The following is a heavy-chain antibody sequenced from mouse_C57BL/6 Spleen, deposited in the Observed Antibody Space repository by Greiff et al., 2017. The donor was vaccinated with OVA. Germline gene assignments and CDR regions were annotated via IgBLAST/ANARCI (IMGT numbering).Heavy chain of an antibody. CDR3: ARGTAQATDY. CDR2: IDPSDSYT. CDR1: GYTFTSYW. Sequence: QVQLQQPGAELVMPGASVKLSCKASGYTFTSYWMHWVKQRPGQGLEWIGEIDPSDSYTNYNQKFKGKSTLTVDKSSSTAYMQLSSLTSEDSAVYYRARGTAQATDYWGQGTTLTVSS. J-gene: IGHJ2*01. V-gene: IGHV1-69*01. D-gene: IGHD3-2*02.